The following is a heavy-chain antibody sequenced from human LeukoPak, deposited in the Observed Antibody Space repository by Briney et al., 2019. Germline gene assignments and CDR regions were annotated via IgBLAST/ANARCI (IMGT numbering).Heavy chain of an antibody. CDR3: ARLRKGKYYFDY. CDR2: IYYSGST. CDR1: GGSIGSYY. Sequence: SETLSLTCTVSGGSIGSYYWSWIRQPPGKGLEWIGYIYYSGSTNYNPSLKSRVTISVDTSKNQFSLKLSSVTAADTAVYYCARLRKGKYYFDYWGQGTLVTVSS. V-gene: IGHV4-59*08. J-gene: IGHJ4*02.